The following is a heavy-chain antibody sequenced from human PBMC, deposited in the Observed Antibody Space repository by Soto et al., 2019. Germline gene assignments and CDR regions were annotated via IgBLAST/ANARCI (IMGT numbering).Heavy chain of an antibody. J-gene: IGHJ6*02. V-gene: IGHV2-26*01. CDR3: ARMMTTVTTTGMDV. D-gene: IGHD4-4*01. Sequence: SGPTLVNPTETLTLTCTVSGFSLINARVGVSWIRQPPGKALEWLAHIFSNDEKSYSTSLKSRLTISKDTSKSQVVLTMTNMDPVDTATYYCARMMTTVTTTGMDVWGQGTTVTVSS. CDR1: GFSLINARVG. CDR2: IFSNDEK.